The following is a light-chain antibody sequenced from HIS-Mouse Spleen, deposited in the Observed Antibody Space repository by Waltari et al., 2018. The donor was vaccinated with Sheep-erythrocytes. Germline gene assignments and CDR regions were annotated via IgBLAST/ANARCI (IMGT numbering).Light chain of an antibody. CDR3: CSYAGSYTVV. V-gene: IGLV2-11*01. CDR1: SRDVGGLNY. J-gene: IGLJ2*01. CDR2: DVS. Sequence: QSALTQPRSVSGSPGQSVTISCTGTSRDVGGLNYVSWYQQYPGKDPKLMIYDVSKRPSGVPDRFSGSKSGNTASLTISGLQAEDEADYYCCSYAGSYTVVFGGGTKLTVL.